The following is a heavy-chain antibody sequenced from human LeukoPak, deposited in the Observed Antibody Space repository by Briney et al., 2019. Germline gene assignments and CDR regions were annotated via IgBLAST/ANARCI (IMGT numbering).Heavy chain of an antibody. Sequence: SETLSLTCTVSGGSISSGDYYWSWIRQPPRKGLEWIGYIYYSGSTYYNPSLKSRVTISVDTSKNQFSLKLSSVTAADTAVYYCARDPPQYYGSGIDDAFDIWGQGTMVTVSS. J-gene: IGHJ3*02. V-gene: IGHV4-30-4*01. CDR1: GGSISSGDYY. D-gene: IGHD3-10*01. CDR2: IYYSGST. CDR3: ARDPPQYYGSGIDDAFDI.